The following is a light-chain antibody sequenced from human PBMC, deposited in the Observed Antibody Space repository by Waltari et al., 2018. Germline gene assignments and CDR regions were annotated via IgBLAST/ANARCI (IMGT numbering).Light chain of an antibody. Sequence: DLVMTQSPADLAVSRGERATINCKSSQSVFYSSNNRNYLGGYQHKPGQPPKLLIYWASTRESGVPDRFSGSGSGTDFTLTISSLQAEDVAVYYCQQYYATPRTFGQGTKVEIK. CDR2: WAS. J-gene: IGKJ1*01. CDR1: QSVFYSSNNRNY. V-gene: IGKV4-1*01. CDR3: QQYYATPRT.